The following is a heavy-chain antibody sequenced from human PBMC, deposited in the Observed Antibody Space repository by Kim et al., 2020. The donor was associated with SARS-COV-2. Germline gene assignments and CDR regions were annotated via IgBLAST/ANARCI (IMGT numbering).Heavy chain of an antibody. CDR1: GYTFTSYA. V-gene: IGHV1-3*01. J-gene: IGHJ3*02. D-gene: IGHD6-13*01. CDR3: ARVIAAAGSQAFDI. Sequence: ASVKVSCKASGYTFTSYAMHWVRQAPGQRLEWMGWINAGNGNTKYSQKFQGRVTITRDTSASTAYMELSSLRSEDTAVYYCARVIAAAGSQAFDIWGQGTMVTVSS. CDR2: INAGNGNT.